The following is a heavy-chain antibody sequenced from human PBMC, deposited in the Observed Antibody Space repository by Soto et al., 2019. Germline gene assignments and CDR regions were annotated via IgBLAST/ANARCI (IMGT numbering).Heavy chain of an antibody. J-gene: IGHJ6*02. CDR3: AAVDTAMADYYYYGMDV. CDR1: GGSISSSSYY. Sequence: SETLSLTCTVPGGSISSSSYYWGWIRQPPGKGLEWIGSIYYSGSTYYNPSLKSRVTISVDTSKNQFSLKLSSVTAADTAVYYCAAVDTAMADYYYYGMDVWGQGTTVTVSS. D-gene: IGHD5-18*01. V-gene: IGHV4-39*01. CDR2: IYYSGST.